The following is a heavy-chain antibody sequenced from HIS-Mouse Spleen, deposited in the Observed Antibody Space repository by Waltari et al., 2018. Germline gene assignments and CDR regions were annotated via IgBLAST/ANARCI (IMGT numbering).Heavy chain of an antibody. J-gene: IGHJ2*01. V-gene: IGHV4-39*07. D-gene: IGHD6-13*01. CDR2: IYYSGST. Sequence: QLQLQESGPGLVKPSETLSLTCTVSGGPISSTSYYWGWIRPPPGKGLAWIGSIYYSGSTYYNPSLKSRVTISVDTSKNQFSLKLSSVTAADTAVYYCAREIPYSSSWYDWYFDLWGRGTLVTVSS. CDR3: AREIPYSSSWYDWYFDL. CDR1: GGPISSTSYY.